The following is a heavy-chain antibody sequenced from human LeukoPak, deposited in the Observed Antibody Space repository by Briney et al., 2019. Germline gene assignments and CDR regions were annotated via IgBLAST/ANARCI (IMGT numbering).Heavy chain of an antibody. J-gene: IGHJ4*02. CDR1: GGSISSSSYY. CDR3: ARRVGGGLFDY. D-gene: IGHD2-15*01. Sequence: SETLSLTCTVSGGSISSSSYYWGWIRQPRGKGLEWIGSIYYSGSTYYNPSLKSRVTISVDTSKNQFSLKLSSVTAADTAVYYCARRVGGGLFDYWGQGTLVTVSS. V-gene: IGHV4-39*01. CDR2: IYYSGST.